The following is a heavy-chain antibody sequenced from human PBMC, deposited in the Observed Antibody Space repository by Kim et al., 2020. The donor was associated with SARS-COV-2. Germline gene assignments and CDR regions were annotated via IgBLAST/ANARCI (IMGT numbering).Heavy chain of an antibody. Sequence: GGSLRLSCAASGFTFSSYAMHWVRQAPGKGLEWVAVISYDGSNKYYADSVKGRFTISRDNSKNTLYLQMNSLRAEDTAVYYCARGYSGYDYFDYWGQGTLVTVFS. V-gene: IGHV3-30*04. J-gene: IGHJ4*02. CDR1: GFTFSSYA. D-gene: IGHD5-12*01. CDR2: ISYDGSNK. CDR3: ARGYSGYDYFDY.